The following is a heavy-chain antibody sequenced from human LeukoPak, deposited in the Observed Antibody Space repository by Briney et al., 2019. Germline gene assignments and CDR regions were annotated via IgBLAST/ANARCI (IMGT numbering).Heavy chain of an antibody. CDR3: ARHAGPLRIVGATTHGDY. V-gene: IGHV5-51*01. Sequence: GESLKISCKGSGYSFTSYWIGWVRQMPGKGLEWMGIIYPGDSDTRYSPSFQGQVTISADKSISTAYLQWSSLKASDTAMYYCARHAGPLRIVGATTHGDYWGQGTLVTVSS. CDR1: GYSFTSYW. CDR2: IYPGDSDT. D-gene: IGHD1-26*01. J-gene: IGHJ4*02.